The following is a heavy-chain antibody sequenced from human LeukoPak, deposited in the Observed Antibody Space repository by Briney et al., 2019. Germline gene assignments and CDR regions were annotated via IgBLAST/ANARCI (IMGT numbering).Heavy chain of an antibody. V-gene: IGHV1-18*04. CDR1: GYTFTGYY. J-gene: IGHJ6*02. CDR3: ARDREYSYGSYYYYGMDV. D-gene: IGHD5-18*01. Sequence: ASVKVSCKASGYTFTGYYMHWVRQAPGQGLEWMGWISAYNGNTNYAQKLQGRVTMTTDTSTSTAYMELRSLRSDDTAVYYCARDREYSYGSYYYYGMDVWGQGTTVTVSS. CDR2: ISAYNGNT.